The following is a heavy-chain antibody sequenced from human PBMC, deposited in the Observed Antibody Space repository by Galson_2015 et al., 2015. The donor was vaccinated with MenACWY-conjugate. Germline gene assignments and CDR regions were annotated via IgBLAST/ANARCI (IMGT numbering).Heavy chain of an antibody. CDR1: GYTFATYA. CDR3: ARASLGYGNDFFDL. Sequence: SVKVSCKASGYTFATYAIHWVRQAPGQRLEYLGWINAGNGNTRSAQKLQGSVTITRDTSANTAYMELSSLRSEDTAEYYCARASLGYGNDFFDLWGQGTLVIVSS. V-gene: IGHV1-3*01. D-gene: IGHD5-18*01. CDR2: INAGNGNT. J-gene: IGHJ4*02.